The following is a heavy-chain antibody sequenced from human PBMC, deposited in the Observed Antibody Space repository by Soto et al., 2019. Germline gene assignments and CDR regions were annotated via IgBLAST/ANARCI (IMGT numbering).Heavy chain of an antibody. Sequence: EVQLVESGGGLVQPGRSLRLSCAASGFTFDDYAMHWVRQAPGKGLEWVSGISWNSGSIGYADSVKGRFTISRDNAKNSLYLPMNSLRAEDTALYYCAKDIGAAAGTAWDYWGQGTLVTVSS. CDR2: ISWNSGSI. CDR3: AKDIGAAAGTAWDY. V-gene: IGHV3-9*01. CDR1: GFTFDDYA. D-gene: IGHD6-13*01. J-gene: IGHJ4*02.